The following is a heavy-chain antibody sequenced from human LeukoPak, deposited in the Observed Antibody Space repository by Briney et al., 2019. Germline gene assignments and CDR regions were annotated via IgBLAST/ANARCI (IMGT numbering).Heavy chain of an antibody. CDR1: GYTLTNYH. CDR2: MNPNNGDS. CDR3: ARTTSSTASGYDY. V-gene: IGHV1-8*03. J-gene: IGHJ4*02. Sequence: GASVTVSCKASGYTLTNYHINWVPQATGQGLEWMGWMNPNNGDSGYAQKFQGRITITRDTSISTSYMELRSLRSADTAVYFCARTTSSTASGYDYWGQGTLVTVSS. D-gene: IGHD6-25*01.